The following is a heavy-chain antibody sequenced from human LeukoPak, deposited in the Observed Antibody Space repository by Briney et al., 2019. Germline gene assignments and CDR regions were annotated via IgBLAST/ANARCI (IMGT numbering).Heavy chain of an antibody. CDR3: ARGRVGAPPFDY. CDR1: GGSFSGYY. V-gene: IGHV4-34*01. D-gene: IGHD1-26*01. CDR2: INRSGST. Sequence: SETLSLTCAVYGGSFSGYYWSWIRQPPGKGLEWIGEINRSGSTNYNPSLKSRVTISVDTSKNQFSLKLSSVTAADTAVYYCARGRVGAPPFDYWGQGTLVTVSS. J-gene: IGHJ4*02.